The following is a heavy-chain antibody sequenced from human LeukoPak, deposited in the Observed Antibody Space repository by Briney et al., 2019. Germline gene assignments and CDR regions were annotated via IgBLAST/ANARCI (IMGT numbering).Heavy chain of an antibody. J-gene: IGHJ4*02. Sequence: GVSLRLSRAASGFTFSSYAMSWVRQAPGKGREGVSAISTSGGSTYYADSVKGRFTNSRDNSKNTLYLQMSSLSAEDTALYFCANGGGSYSADYWGQGTLVTDSS. CDR2: ISTSGGST. D-gene: IGHD1-26*01. CDR1: GFTFSSYA. CDR3: ANGGGSYSADY. V-gene: IGHV3-23*01.